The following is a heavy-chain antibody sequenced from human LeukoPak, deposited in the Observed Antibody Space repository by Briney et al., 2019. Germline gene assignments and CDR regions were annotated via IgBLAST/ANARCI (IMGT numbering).Heavy chain of an antibody. J-gene: IGHJ4*02. CDR2: ILYDGSKQ. Sequence: PGRSPRLSCAASGFTFSTYTMHWVRQAPGKALEWVAVILYDGSKQYYANSVRGRFTVSRDNSKNTLYLQMNSLRAEDTATYYCARVDCSTTSCSPSDYWGQGTLVTVSS. CDR1: GFTFSTYT. CDR3: ARVDCSTTSCSPSDY. V-gene: IGHV3-30*01. D-gene: IGHD2-2*01.